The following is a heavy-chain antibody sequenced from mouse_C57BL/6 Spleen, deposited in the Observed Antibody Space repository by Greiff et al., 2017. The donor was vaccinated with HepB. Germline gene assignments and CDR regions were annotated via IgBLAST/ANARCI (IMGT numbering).Heavy chain of an antibody. CDR3: TRGGSGYRFAS. Sequence: VQLKESGAELVRPGASVKLSCTASGFNIKDDYMHWVKQRPEQGLEWIGWIDPENGDTEYASKFQGKATITADTSSNTAYLQLSSLTSEDTAVYYCTRGGSGYRFASWGQGTLVTVSA. J-gene: IGHJ3*01. CDR1: GFNIKDDY. V-gene: IGHV14-4*01. D-gene: IGHD3-2*02. CDR2: IDPENGDT.